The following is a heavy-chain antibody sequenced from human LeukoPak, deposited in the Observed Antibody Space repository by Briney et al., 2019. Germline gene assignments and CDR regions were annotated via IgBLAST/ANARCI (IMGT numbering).Heavy chain of an antibody. J-gene: IGHJ4*02. CDR1: GFTFSSYA. CDR2: ISGSGGST. CDR3: AKGTYSGYDVDY. Sequence: GGSLRLSCAASGFTFSSYAMSWVRQAPGKGLEWVSAISGSGGSTYYANSVKGRFTISRDNSKNTLYLQMNSLRAEDTAVYYCAKGTYSGYDVDYWGQGTLVTVSS. V-gene: IGHV3-23*01. D-gene: IGHD5-12*01.